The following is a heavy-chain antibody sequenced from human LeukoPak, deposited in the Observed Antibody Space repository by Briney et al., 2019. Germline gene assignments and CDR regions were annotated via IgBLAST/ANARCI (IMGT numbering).Heavy chain of an antibody. J-gene: IGHJ5*02. CDR2: INHSGST. CDR3: ARGRRIATRRLNWFDP. V-gene: IGHV4-34*01. Sequence: PSETLSLTCAVYGGSFSDYYWSWIRQPPGKGLEWIGEINHSGSTNYNPSLKGRVTISVDTSKNQFSLILSSVTAADTAVYYCARGRRIATRRLNWFDPWGQGTLVTESS. D-gene: IGHD6-6*01. CDR1: GGSFSDYY.